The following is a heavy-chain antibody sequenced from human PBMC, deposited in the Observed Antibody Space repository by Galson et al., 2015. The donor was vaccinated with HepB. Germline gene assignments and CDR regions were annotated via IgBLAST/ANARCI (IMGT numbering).Heavy chain of an antibody. CDR3: ARVGLNYGGNWWLFFDI. D-gene: IGHD4-23*01. CDR2: ISSSSSYI. V-gene: IGHV3-21*01. J-gene: IGHJ3*02. CDR1: GFTFSSYS. Sequence: SLRLSCAASGFTFSSYSMNWVRQAPGKGLEWVSSISSSSSYIYYADSVKGRFTISRDNAKNSLYLQMNSLRAEDTAVYYCARVGLNYGGNWWLFFDIWGQGTMVTVSS.